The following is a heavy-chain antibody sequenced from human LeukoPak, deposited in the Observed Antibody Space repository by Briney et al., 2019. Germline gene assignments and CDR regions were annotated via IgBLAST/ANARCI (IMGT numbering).Heavy chain of an antibody. CDR1: GFTFSSYS. CDR3: AREGSVAGLGY. V-gene: IGHV3-21*01. D-gene: IGHD6-19*01. Sequence: GGSLRLSCAASGFTFSSYSMNWVCQAPGKGLEWVSSISSSSSYIYYADSVKGRFTISRDNAKNSLYLQMNSLRAEDTAVYYCAREGSVAGLGYWGQGTLVTVSS. CDR2: ISSSSSYI. J-gene: IGHJ4*02.